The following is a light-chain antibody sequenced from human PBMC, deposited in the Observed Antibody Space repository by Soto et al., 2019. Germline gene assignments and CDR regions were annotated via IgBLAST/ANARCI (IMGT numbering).Light chain of an antibody. J-gene: IGKJ5*01. CDR3: QQRSNWPRGIT. Sequence: EIVSTQSPGTLSLSPGERATLSCRASQSVSNNYLAWYQQNPGQAPRLLIYDASNRATGIPARFSGSGSGTDFTLTISSLEPEDFAVYYCQQRSNWPRGITFGQGTRLEIK. V-gene: IGKV3-11*01. CDR2: DAS. CDR1: QSVSNNY.